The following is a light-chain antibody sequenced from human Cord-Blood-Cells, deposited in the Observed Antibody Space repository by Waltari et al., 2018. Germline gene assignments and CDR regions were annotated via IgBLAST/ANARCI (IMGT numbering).Light chain of an antibody. Sequence: EIVLTQSPATPSLSPGERATLYSRASQSVSSYLAWYQQKPGQAPRLLISDASNRATGIPDRFSGSGSGTDFTLTISSLEPEDFAVYYCLQRSNWPLTFGGGTKVEIK. V-gene: IGKV3-11*01. CDR2: DAS. J-gene: IGKJ4*01. CDR1: QSVSSY. CDR3: LQRSNWPLT.